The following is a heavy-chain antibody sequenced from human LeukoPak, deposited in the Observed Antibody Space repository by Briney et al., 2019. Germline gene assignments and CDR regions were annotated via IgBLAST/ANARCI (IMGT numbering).Heavy chain of an antibody. Sequence: GGSLRLSCSASGFTFSNAWMSWVRQAPGKGLEWVGRIKSKTDGGTTDYAAPVKGRFTISRDDSKNTLYLQMNSLKTEDTAVYYCTTTPYPAYRLGYCSSTSCPLDYWGRGTLVTVSS. D-gene: IGHD2-2*01. CDR3: TTTPYPAYRLGYCSSTSCPLDY. CDR2: IKSKTDGGTT. V-gene: IGHV3-15*01. CDR1: GFTFSNAW. J-gene: IGHJ4*02.